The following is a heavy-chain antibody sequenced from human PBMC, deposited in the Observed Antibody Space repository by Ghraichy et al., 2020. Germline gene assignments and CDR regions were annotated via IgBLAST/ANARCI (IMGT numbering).Heavy chain of an antibody. CDR1: GGSISSGGYF. J-gene: IGHJ4*02. V-gene: IGHV4-31*03. CDR3: TRATADWPKYFFDY. D-gene: IGHD3-9*01. CDR2: ISYSGST. Sequence: SETLSLTCTVSGGSISSGGYFWNWIRQHPGKGLEWIGYISYSGSTYYNPSLESRITMSVDTSENQFSLKLTSVTAADTAVYYCTRATADWPKYFFDYWGQGTLVTVSS.